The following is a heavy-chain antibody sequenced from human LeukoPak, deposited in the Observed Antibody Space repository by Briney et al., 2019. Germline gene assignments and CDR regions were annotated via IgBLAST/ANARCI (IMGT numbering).Heavy chain of an antibody. D-gene: IGHD6-13*01. CDR3: ARDSAGNDY. Sequence: GGSLGLSCAASGFPFSTYWMSWVRQAPGKGLEWVANIKQDGSEKYYVDSVKGRFTISRDNAKNSLYLQMNSLRAEDTAMYYCARDSAGNDYWGQGTLVTVSS. V-gene: IGHV3-7*01. CDR1: GFPFSTYW. J-gene: IGHJ4*02. CDR2: IKQDGSEK.